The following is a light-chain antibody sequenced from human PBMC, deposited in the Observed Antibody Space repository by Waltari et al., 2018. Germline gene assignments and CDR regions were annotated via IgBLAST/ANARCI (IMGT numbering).Light chain of an antibody. CDR3: SSYMDTTALEL. J-gene: IGLJ2*01. CDR2: DVT. V-gene: IGLV2-14*03. Sequence: QSALTQPASVSGSPGQSITISCTGTSSYIGSSNYVSWYQQHPGKAPKLIIFDVTHRPSGVSNRFSGSKSGNTASLIISGLQGEDEADYYCSSYMDTTALELFGGGTSLTVL. CDR1: SSYIGSSNY.